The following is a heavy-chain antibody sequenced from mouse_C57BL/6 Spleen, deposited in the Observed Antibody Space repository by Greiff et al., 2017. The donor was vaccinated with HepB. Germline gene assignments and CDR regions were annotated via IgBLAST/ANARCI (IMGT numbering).Heavy chain of an antibody. CDR3: AWGWLLRVYAMDY. CDR1: GFTFSDYG. V-gene: IGHV5-17*01. Sequence: EVKLMESGGGLVKPGGSLKLSCAASGFTFSDYGMHWVRQAPEKGLEWVAYISSGSSTIYYADTVKGRFTISRDNAKNTLCLQMTSLRSEDTAMYSCAWGWLLRVYAMDYWGQGTSVTVSS. CDR2: ISSGSSTI. D-gene: IGHD2-3*01. J-gene: IGHJ4*01.